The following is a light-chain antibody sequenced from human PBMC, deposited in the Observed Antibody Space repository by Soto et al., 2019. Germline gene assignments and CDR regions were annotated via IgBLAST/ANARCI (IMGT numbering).Light chain of an antibody. V-gene: IGLV2-23*01. Sequence: QSALTQPASVSGSPGQSITISCTGTSSDVGSYHLVSWYQQYPGKAPKLMIYEGSKRPSGVSNRFSGSKSGNTASLTISGLQAEDEADYYCCSYADSSTSVVFGGGTKVTVL. J-gene: IGLJ2*01. CDR3: CSYADSSTSVV. CDR1: SSDVGSYHL. CDR2: EGS.